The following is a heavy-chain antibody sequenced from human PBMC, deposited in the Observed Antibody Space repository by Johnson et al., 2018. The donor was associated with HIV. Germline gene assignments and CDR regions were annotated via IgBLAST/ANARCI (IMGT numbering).Heavy chain of an antibody. CDR3: ASLSSSLFGAFDI. D-gene: IGHD6-13*01. J-gene: IGHJ3*02. Sequence: VQLVESGGGVVRPGGSLRLSCAASGFTVSSNYMSWVRQAPGKGLEWVANIKQDGSEKYYVDSVKGRFTISRDNAKNSLYLQMNSLRAEDTAVYYCASLSSSLFGAFDIWGKGTMVTVSS. CDR2: IKQDGSEK. CDR1: GFTVSSNY. V-gene: IGHV3-7*01.